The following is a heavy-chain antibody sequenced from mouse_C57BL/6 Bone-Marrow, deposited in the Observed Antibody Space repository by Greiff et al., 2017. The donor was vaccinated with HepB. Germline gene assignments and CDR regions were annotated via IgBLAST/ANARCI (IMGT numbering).Heavy chain of an antibody. CDR1: GFTFSDYY. CDR3: ANPWAITAVVPSMDY. CDR2: ISNGGGST. J-gene: IGHJ4*01. D-gene: IGHD1-1*01. V-gene: IGHV5-12*01. Sequence: EVKLVESGGGLVQPGGSLKLSCAASGFTFSDYYMYWVRQTPEKRLEWVAYISNGGGSTYYPDTVKGRFTISRDNAKNTLYLQMSRLKSEDTAMYYCANPWAITAVVPSMDYWGQGTSVTVSS.